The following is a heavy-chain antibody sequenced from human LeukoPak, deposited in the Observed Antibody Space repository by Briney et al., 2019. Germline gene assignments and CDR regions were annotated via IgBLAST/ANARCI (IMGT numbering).Heavy chain of an antibody. J-gene: IGHJ6*03. Sequence: SETLSLTCAVYGGSFSGYYWGWIRQPPGKGLEWIGEINHSGSTNYNPSLKSRVTISVDTSKNQFSLKLSSVTAADTAVYYCARGQGSCSSTSCYGWNYYYYYYMDVWGKGTTVTVSS. CDR2: INHSGST. CDR1: GGSFSGYY. D-gene: IGHD2-2*01. V-gene: IGHV4-34*01. CDR3: ARGQGSCSSTSCYGWNYYYYYYMDV.